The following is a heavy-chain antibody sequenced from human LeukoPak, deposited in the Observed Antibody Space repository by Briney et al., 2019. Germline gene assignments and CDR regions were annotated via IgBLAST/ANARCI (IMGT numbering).Heavy chain of an antibody. CDR2: SNPCGGST. J-gene: IGHJ4*02. D-gene: IGHD6-19*01. CDR3: AGVQGSSGWYIFYY. V-gene: IGHV1-46*01. Sequence: ASVKVSCTASGYTFTNYYMHCVRQAPGQGLEWRGVSNPCGGSTNFAQNLQGRVTMTTDTSTITSYMELRRLISDDTAVYYCAGVQGSSGWYIFYYWGQVTLVSVAS. CDR1: GYTFTNYY.